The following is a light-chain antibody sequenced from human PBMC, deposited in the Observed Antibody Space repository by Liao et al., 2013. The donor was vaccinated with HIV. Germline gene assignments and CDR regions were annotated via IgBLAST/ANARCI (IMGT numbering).Light chain of an antibody. CDR1: KLGDKY. V-gene: IGLV3-1*01. CDR3: QAWDGGTGV. CDR2: QDN. Sequence: SYELTQPPSVSVSPGQTASITCSGDKLGDKYASWYQQKPGQSPVLVIYQDNKRPSGIPERFSGSNSGNTATLTIRGTQAMDEGDYFCQAWDGGTGVFGGGTKLTVL. J-gene: IGLJ3*02.